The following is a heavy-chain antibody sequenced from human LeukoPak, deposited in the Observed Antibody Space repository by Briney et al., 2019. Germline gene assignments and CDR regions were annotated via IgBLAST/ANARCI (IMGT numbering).Heavy chain of an antibody. J-gene: IGHJ4*02. D-gene: IGHD6-13*01. CDR1: GNTLSELT. CDR2: FDPEDGET. CDR3: ATVGAAATIDY. V-gene: IGHV1-24*01. Sequence: ASVKVSCKVFGNTLSELTIHRVRQAPGKGLEWMGGFDPEDGETIYAQKFQGRVTMTEDTSTDTAYMELSSLRSEDTAVYYCATVGAAATIDYWGQGTLVTVSS.